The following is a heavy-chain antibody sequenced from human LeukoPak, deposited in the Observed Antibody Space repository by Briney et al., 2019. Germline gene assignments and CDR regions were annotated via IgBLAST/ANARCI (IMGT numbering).Heavy chain of an antibody. CDR2: ISAYNGNT. CDR3: ARHSNTAAAGTRDHNWFDL. J-gene: IGHJ5*02. D-gene: IGHD6-13*01. V-gene: IGHV1-18*01. Sequence: GASVKVSCKASGYTFTSYGISWVRQAPGQGLEWMGWISAYNGNTNYAQKLQGRVTMTTDTSTSTAYMELSSLRSDDTAVYYCARHSNTAAAGTRDHNWFDLWGQGTLVTVSS. CDR1: GYTFTSYG.